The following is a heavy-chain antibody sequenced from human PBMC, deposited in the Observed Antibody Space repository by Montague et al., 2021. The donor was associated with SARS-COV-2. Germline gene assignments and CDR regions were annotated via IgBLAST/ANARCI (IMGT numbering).Heavy chain of an antibody. V-gene: IGHV4-39*01. Sequence: SETLSLTCTVSGDSMNSNSDDWTWIRQPPGKGLEWIGEINHSGSSNYNPSLKNRVSISVDKSKNQISLKLTSVTAADTATYYCARGQVTIFAVLIMLPAAGAIDVWGQGTTVTVSS. D-gene: IGHD3-3*01. CDR1: GDSMNSNSDD. CDR2: INHSGSS. J-gene: IGHJ3*01. CDR3: ARGQVTIFAVLIMLPAAGAIDV.